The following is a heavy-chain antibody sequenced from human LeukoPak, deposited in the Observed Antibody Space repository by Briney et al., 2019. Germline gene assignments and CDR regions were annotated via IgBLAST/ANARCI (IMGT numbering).Heavy chain of an antibody. Sequence: GALRLSCAASGFTFSSHAMHWVRQAPGKGLEWVAVISYDGSNKYYADSVKGRFTISRDNSKNTLYLQMNSLRAEDTAVYYCARSRPRKYCSGGSCYSNYFDYWGQGTLVTVSS. J-gene: IGHJ4*02. CDR2: ISYDGSNK. V-gene: IGHV3-30*04. CDR1: GFTFSSHA. D-gene: IGHD2-15*01. CDR3: ARSRPRKYCSGGSCYSNYFDY.